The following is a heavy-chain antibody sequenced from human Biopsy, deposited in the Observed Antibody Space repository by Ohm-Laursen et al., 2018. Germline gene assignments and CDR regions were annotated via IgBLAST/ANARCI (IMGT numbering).Heavy chain of an antibody. CDR1: GASINIAYY. V-gene: IGHV4-38-2*01. CDR3: VRVRGITPPGAFDF. Sequence: SETLSLTCAVSGASINIAYYWGWIRQPPGKGLEWIGITYQTGNTYYNPSLNSRLTISGDASKNEFFLNLTSVTAADTAIYYCVRVRGITPPGAFDFWGQGTKVAVSS. J-gene: IGHJ3*01. D-gene: IGHD6-13*01. CDR2: TYQTGNT.